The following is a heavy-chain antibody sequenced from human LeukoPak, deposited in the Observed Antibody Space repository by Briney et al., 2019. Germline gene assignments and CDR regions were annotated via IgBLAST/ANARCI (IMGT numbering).Heavy chain of an antibody. D-gene: IGHD1-1*01. CDR1: GFTFDGYG. CDR3: ARGELELDY. V-gene: IGHV3-20*01. Sequence: SGGSLRLSCAASGFTFDGYGTSWVRQAPGKGLEWVSGINWNGGSTGYADSVKGRFTISRDNAKNSLYLQMNSLRAEDTALYHCARGELELDYWGQGTLVTVSS. J-gene: IGHJ4*02. CDR2: INWNGGST.